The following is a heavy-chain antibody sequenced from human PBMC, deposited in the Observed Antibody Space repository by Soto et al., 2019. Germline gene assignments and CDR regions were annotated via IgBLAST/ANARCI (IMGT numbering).Heavy chain of an antibody. Sequence: PGGSLRLSCAASGFTFSSYAMTWVRQAPGKGLDWVSAISGSGGTTYYADSVKGRFTISRDNSKNTLYLQMNSLRAEDTAVYYWARRPHGEWLRLRPWGQGTLVSVS. J-gene: IGHJ5*02. CDR2: ISGSGGTT. CDR3: ARRPHGEWLRLRP. D-gene: IGHD5-12*01. V-gene: IGHV3-23*01. CDR1: GFTFSSYA.